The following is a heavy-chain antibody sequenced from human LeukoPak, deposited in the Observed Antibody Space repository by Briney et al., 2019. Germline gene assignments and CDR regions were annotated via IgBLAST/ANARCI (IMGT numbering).Heavy chain of an antibody. J-gene: IGHJ4*02. CDR3: AREVAGTPWIDY. CDR1: GSSISSSSYY. CDR2: IYYNGGT. Sequence: SETLSLTCTVSGSSISSSSYYWGWIRQPPGKGLEWIGNIYYNGGTYYNPSLKSRVTISVDTSKNQFSLKLSSVTVADTAVYFCAREVAGTPWIDYWGQGTLVTVSS. V-gene: IGHV4-39*02. D-gene: IGHD6-19*01.